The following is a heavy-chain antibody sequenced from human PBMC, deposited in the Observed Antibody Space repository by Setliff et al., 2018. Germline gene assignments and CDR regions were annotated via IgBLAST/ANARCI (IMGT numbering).Heavy chain of an antibody. Sequence: LSLTCTVYGVSFSDYYWGWVRRSPGKGLDWIGEINHSGTTNYDPSLEGRISISVDTSKRQFSLKLSSVTAADMAVYYCRFWSGYYKNDYWAQGTVVTVSS. CDR3: RFWSGYYKNDY. CDR1: GVSFSDYY. CDR2: INHSGTT. J-gene: IGHJ4*02. V-gene: IGHV4-34*01. D-gene: IGHD3-3*01.